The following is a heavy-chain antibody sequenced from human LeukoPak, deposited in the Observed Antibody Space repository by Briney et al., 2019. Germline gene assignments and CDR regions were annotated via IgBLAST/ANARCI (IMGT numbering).Heavy chain of an antibody. V-gene: IGHV4-59*01. CDR1: GGSFSSYY. CDR2: IYYSGNT. J-gene: IGHJ6*02. D-gene: IGHD3-22*01. CDR3: ARAWFITPYYYYGIDV. Sequence: SETLSLTCTVSGGSFSSYYWSWIRQPPGKGLEWIGYIYYSGNTNYNPSLKSRVTISVDTSKNQFSLKLSSVTAADTAVYYCARAWFITPYYYYGIDVWGQGTTVTVSS.